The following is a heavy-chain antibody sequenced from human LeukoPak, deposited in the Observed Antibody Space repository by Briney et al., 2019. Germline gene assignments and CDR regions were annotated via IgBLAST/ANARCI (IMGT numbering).Heavy chain of an antibody. D-gene: IGHD5-24*01. Sequence: SETLSLTCTVSGGSISSSSYYWGWIRQPPGKGLEWIGSIYYSGSTYYNPSLKSRVTISVDTSKNQFSLKLSSVTAADTAAYYXASVRWVRGHLDXWGQGTLVTXSS. CDR1: GGSISSSSYY. CDR2: IYYSGST. CDR3: ASVRWVRGHLDX. J-gene: IGHJ4*02. V-gene: IGHV4-39*01.